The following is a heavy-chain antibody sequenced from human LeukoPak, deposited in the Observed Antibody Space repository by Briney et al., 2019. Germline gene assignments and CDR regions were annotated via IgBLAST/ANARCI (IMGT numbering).Heavy chain of an antibody. D-gene: IGHD1-26*01. V-gene: IGHV1-8*01. CDR3: ARGESSWAYYGMDV. Sequence: ASVKVSCKASGYIFTSYDINWVRQATGQGLEWMGWMNPNSGNTGYAQKFQGRVTMTRNTSISTAYMELSSLRSEDTAVYYCARGESSWAYYGMDVWGQGTTVTVSS. J-gene: IGHJ6*02. CDR2: MNPNSGNT. CDR1: GYIFTSYD.